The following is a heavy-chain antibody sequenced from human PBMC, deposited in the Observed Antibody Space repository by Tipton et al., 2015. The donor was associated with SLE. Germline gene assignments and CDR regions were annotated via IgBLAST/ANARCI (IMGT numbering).Heavy chain of an antibody. J-gene: IGHJ4*01. CDR1: GGSISRGTYY. Sequence: TLSLTCIVSGGSISRGTYYWIWIRQHPGKGPEWIGYIYNSGGTYYNPSLKSRVTISIDTSKNQFSLKVNAVTAADTALYYCARAVAGNSEYFDYWGHGTLVTVTS. CDR3: ARAVAGNSEYFDY. CDR2: IYNSGGT. V-gene: IGHV4-31*03. D-gene: IGHD6-19*01.